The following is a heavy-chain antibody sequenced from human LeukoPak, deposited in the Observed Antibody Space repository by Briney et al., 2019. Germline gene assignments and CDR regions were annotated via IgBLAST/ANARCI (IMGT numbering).Heavy chain of an antibody. J-gene: IGHJ4*02. D-gene: IGHD6-13*01. CDR3: ARARIAAPLLDY. CDR2: SSSSGYTT. V-gene: IGHV3-48*03. Sequence: PGGSLRLSCAASGLIFSSYEMNWVRQAPGKGLEWISYSSSSGYTTQYADSVKGRFTISRDNAKNSLYLQMNSLRAEDTAVYFCARARIAAPLLDYWGQGSLVTVSS. CDR1: GLIFSSYE.